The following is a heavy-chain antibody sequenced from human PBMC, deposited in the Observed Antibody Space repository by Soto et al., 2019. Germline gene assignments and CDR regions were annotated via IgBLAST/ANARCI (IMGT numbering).Heavy chain of an antibody. D-gene: IGHD6-19*01. CDR3: ARGRSTGWYLWFDP. J-gene: IGHJ5*02. V-gene: IGHV4-34*01. CDR2: INHSGTI. Sequence: QVQLQQWGAGLLKPSETLSLTCAVYGGSFSGYYWSWIRQPPGKGLEWIGEINHSGTINYNPALKSRLTISLDTSQNQFSLKLSSVTAADTAIYYCARGRSTGWYLWFDPWGQGALVTVSS. CDR1: GGSFSGYY.